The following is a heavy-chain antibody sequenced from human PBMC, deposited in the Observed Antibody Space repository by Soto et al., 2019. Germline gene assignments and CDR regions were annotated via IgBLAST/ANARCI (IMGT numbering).Heavy chain of an antibody. Sequence: QVQLVQSGAQVKKPGSSVKVSCKASGGTFGSHTIAWVRLAPGRGLEWMGGIVPIFGSPNYAQKFQGRVTITAHESSSTVYMELSSLRPADTAVYYCARDGGTSAQPYFFDFWGQGTLVTVSS. CDR1: GGTFGSHT. J-gene: IGHJ4*02. V-gene: IGHV1-69*01. D-gene: IGHD2-8*02. CDR2: IVPIFGSP. CDR3: ARDGGTSAQPYFFDF.